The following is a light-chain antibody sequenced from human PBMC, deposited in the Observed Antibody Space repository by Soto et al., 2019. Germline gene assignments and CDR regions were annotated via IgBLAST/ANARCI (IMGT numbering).Light chain of an antibody. Sequence: QSALTQPASVSGSPGQSITISCTGTSSDVGSYNLVSWYQQHPGKAPKFMISEVTKRPSGVSTRLSGSKSGNTASLTISGLQAEDESDYYCCSYAGSGTWVFGGGTKLTVL. CDR2: EVT. CDR3: CSYAGSGTWV. CDR1: SSDVGSYNL. V-gene: IGLV2-23*02. J-gene: IGLJ3*02.